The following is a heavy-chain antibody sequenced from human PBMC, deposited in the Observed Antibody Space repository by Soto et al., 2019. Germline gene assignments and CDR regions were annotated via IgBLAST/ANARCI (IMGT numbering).Heavy chain of an antibody. CDR3: AKDLDYYDSSGPMSGLDY. V-gene: IGHV3-23*01. CDR2: ISGSGGST. CDR1: GFTFSSYA. D-gene: IGHD3-22*01. J-gene: IGHJ4*02. Sequence: GWSLRLSCAASGFTFSSYAMSWVRQAPGKGLEWVSAISGSGGSTYYADSVKGRFTISRDNSKNTLYLQMNSLRAEDTAVYYCAKDLDYYDSSGPMSGLDYWGQGTLVTVSP.